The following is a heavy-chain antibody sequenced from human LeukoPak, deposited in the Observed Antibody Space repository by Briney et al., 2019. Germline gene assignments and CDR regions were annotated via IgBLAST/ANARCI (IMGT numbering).Heavy chain of an antibody. D-gene: IGHD3-10*01. Sequence: SETLSLTCAVYGGSFSGYYWSWIRQPPGKGLEWIGEINHSGSTNYNPSLKSRVTISVDTSKNQFSLKLSSVTAADTAVYYCARLLTYGSGGNFIEKPIDYWGQGTLVTVSS. CDR1: GGSFSGYY. CDR2: INHSGST. CDR3: ARLLTYGSGGNFIEKPIDY. J-gene: IGHJ4*02. V-gene: IGHV4-34*01.